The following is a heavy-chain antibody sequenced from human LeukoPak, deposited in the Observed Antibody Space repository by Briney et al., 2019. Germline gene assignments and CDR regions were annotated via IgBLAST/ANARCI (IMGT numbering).Heavy chain of an antibody. D-gene: IGHD3-22*01. CDR1: GXTFSNYN. CDR3: ARVPLYDRSGYYFDY. J-gene: IGHJ4*02. CDR2: ISTSGRAI. Sequence: PGGSLRLSCAASGXTFSNYNMNWVRQAPGKGLEWVSYISTSGRAIFYADSVKGRFTISRDDAKNSPFLQMNSLGDEDTAVYYCARVPLYDRSGYYFDYWGLGTLVTVSS. V-gene: IGHV3-48*02.